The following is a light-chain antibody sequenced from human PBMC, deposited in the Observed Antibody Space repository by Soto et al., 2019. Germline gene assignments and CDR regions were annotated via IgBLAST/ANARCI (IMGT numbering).Light chain of an antibody. CDR1: PADVGASNH. J-gene: IGLJ2*01. CDR2: DIT. CDR3: GTHTRTTVLL. V-gene: IGLV2-14*03. Sequence: QSVLTQPASVSGSPGESLTISCTGTPADVGASNHVSWFQQHPGKAPKLIIYDITNRPSGISNRFSGSKSGKTASLTISGLQPADEADYYCGTHTRTTVLLFGGGTKVTV.